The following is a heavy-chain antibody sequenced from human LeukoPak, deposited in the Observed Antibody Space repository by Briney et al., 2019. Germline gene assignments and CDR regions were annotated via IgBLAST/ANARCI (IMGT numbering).Heavy chain of an antibody. CDR1: GLTFSSHA. V-gene: IGHV3-30-3*01. J-gene: IGHJ4*02. D-gene: IGHD5-18*01. CDR3: AKDYLGGYSYGSPFDY. Sequence: PGGSLRLSCAASGLTFSSHAMHWVRQAPGKGLEWVAVISYDGSNKYYADSVKGRFTISRDNSKNTLYLQMNSLRAEDTAVYYCAKDYLGGYSYGSPFDYWGQGTLVTVSS. CDR2: ISYDGSNK.